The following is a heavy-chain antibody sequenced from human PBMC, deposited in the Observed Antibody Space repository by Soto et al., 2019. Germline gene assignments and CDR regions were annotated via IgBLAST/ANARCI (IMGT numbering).Heavy chain of an antibody. J-gene: IGHJ6*03. CDR2: IYYSGST. Sequence: SETLSLTCTVSGGSISSYYWSWIRQPPGKGLEWIGYIYYSGSTNYNPSLKSRVTISVDTTKNQFSLKLSSVTAADTAVYYCARSTSYCSGGSHCNYYYYYYMDVWGKGTTVSVSS. CDR3: ARSTSYCSGGSHCNYYYYYYMDV. CDR1: GGSISSYY. D-gene: IGHD2-15*01. V-gene: IGHV4-59*08.